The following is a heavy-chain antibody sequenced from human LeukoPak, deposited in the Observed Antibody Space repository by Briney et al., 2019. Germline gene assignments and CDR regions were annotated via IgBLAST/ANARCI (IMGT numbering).Heavy chain of an antibody. J-gene: IGHJ5*02. CDR3: ARKSIVGASGGWFDP. CDR1: SGSISSGNSY. V-gene: IGHV4-61*02. D-gene: IGHD1-26*01. CDR2: IYTTGSA. Sequence: SQTLSLTCSVSSGSISSGNSYWSWIRQPAGRRPEWIGRIYTTGSADYSPSLRSRVTMSVDPSKNQFSLRLNSVTAADTAVYYCARKSIVGASGGWFDPWGQGTLVTVSS.